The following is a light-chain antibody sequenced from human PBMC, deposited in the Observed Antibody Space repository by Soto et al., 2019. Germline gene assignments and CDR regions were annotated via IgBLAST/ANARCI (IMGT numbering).Light chain of an antibody. V-gene: IGKV3-15*01. CDR2: GAS. CDR3: HQSGSSPLT. Sequence: EIVMSQSPATLSVSPGERVTLSCRASQSVRNNLAWYQQTPGQAPRLLIYGASTRPTGIPGRFSGSGSGTDFTLTISSLQSEDFAVYYCHQSGSSPLTFGPGTKV. J-gene: IGKJ3*01. CDR1: QSVRNN.